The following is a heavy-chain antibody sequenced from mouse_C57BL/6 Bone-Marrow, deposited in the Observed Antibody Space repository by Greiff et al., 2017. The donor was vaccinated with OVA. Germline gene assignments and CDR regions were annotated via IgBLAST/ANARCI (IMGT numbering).Heavy chain of an antibody. V-gene: IGHV14-4*01. D-gene: IGHD2-4*01. CDR1: GFNIKDDY. J-gene: IGHJ2*01. CDR3: TTFYYDYDNY. Sequence: EVQLQESGAELVRPGASVKLSCTASGFNIKDDYMHWVKQRPEQGLEWIGWIDPENGDTEYASKFQGKATITADTSSNTAYLQLSSLTSEDTAGYYCTTFYYDYDNYWGQGTTLTVSS. CDR2: IDPENGDT.